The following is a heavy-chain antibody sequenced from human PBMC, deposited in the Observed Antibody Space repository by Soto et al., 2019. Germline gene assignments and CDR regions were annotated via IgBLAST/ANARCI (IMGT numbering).Heavy chain of an antibody. Sequence: GASVKVSCKASGYTFTSYGISWVRQAPGQGLEWMGWISAYNGNTNYAQKLQGRVTMTTDTSTSTAYMELRSLRSDDTAVYYCARDGHSTIFGVVIYEPASFDYWGQGTLVTVSS. CDR3: ARDGHSTIFGVVIYEPASFDY. J-gene: IGHJ4*02. CDR1: GYTFTSYG. V-gene: IGHV1-18*01. D-gene: IGHD3-3*01. CDR2: ISAYNGNT.